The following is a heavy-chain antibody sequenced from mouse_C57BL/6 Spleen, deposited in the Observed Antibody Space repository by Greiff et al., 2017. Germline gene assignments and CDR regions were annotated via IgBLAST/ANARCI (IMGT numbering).Heavy chain of an antibody. V-gene: IGHV1-62-2*01. Sequence: QVQLQQSGAELVKPGASVKLSCKASGYTFTEYTIHWVKQRSGQGLEWIGWFYPGSGSIKYNEKFKDKATLTADKSSSTVYMELSSLTSEGSAVYFCARHEGIDCYYGTWFAYWGQGTLVTVSA. CDR1: GYTFTEYT. CDR2: FYPGSGSI. D-gene: IGHD2-3*01. J-gene: IGHJ3*01. CDR3: ARHEGIDCYYGTWFAY.